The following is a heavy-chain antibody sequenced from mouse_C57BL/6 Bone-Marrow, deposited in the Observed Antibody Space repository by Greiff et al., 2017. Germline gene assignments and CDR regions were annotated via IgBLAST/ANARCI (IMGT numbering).Heavy chain of an antibody. V-gene: IGHV1-59*01. J-gene: IGHJ3*01. CDR3: ARGGCFAD. CDR2: IDPSDSYT. Sequence: QVQLQQPGAELVRPGTSVKLSCKASGYTFTSYWMHWVKQRPGQGLEWIGVIDPSDSYTNYNQKFKGKATLTVDTSSSTAYMQLSSLTSADSAVYYCARGGCFADWGQGTLVTVSA. CDR1: GYTFTSYW.